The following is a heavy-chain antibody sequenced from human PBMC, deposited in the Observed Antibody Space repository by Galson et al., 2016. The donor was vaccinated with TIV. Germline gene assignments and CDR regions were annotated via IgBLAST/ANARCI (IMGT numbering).Heavy chain of an antibody. CDR1: GYTITSYA. V-gene: IGHV1-3*01. CDR2: INAGTGDT. J-gene: IGHJ6*02. Sequence: SVKVSCKASGYTITSYAMHWVRQAPGQRFEWIGWINAGTGDTKFSQKFQGRVTLTRDTSASTVYMGLSSLKSEDTAVYYCARYFGGSFSPFYGMDVWGQGTTVTVSS. D-gene: IGHD3-16*01. CDR3: ARYFGGSFSPFYGMDV.